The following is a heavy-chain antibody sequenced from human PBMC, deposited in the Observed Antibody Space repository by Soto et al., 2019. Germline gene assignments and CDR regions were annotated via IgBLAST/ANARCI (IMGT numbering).Heavy chain of an antibody. CDR2: FDPDEAET. V-gene: IGHV1-24*01. CDR1: GYTLNEVA. CDR3: TTYHGDYNFDH. Sequence: ASVKVSCKVSGYTLNEVAMHWVRQAPGKGLEWLGGFDPDEAETIYAQHFQGRVTMTEDTSTDTVYTELSSLRSEDTALYFCTTYHGDYNFDHWGQGTLVTVSS. J-gene: IGHJ5*02. D-gene: IGHD4-17*01.